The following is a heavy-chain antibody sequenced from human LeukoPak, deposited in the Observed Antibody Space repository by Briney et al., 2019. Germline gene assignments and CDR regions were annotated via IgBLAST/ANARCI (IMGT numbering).Heavy chain of an antibody. J-gene: IGHJ1*01. V-gene: IGHV4-34*01. Sequence: PSETLSLTCAVYGGSFSGYYWSWIRQPPGKGLEWIGEINHSGSTNYNPSLKSRVTISVDTSKNQFSLKLSSVTAADTAVYYCARGRYSGYFQHWSQGTLVTVSS. CDR2: INHSGST. D-gene: IGHD2-15*01. CDR1: GGSFSGYY. CDR3: ARGRYSGYFQH.